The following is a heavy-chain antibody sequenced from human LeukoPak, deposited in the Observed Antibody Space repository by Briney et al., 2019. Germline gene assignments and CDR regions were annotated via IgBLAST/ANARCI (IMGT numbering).Heavy chain of an antibody. CDR3: ARRVVVPAAIPDWYFDY. CDR2: IYYSGST. Sequence: PSETLSLTYTVSGGSISSSSYYWGWIRQPPGKGLEWIGSIYYSGSTYYNPSLKSRVTISVDTSKNQFSLKLSSVTAADTAVYYCARRVVVPAAIPDWYFDYWGQGTLVTVSS. D-gene: IGHD2-2*02. V-gene: IGHV4-39*01. J-gene: IGHJ4*02. CDR1: GGSISSSSYY.